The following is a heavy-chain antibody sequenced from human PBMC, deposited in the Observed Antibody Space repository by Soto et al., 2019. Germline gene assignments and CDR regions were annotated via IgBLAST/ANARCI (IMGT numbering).Heavy chain of an antibody. CDR2: ISYDGDNE. CDR1: GFTFSNYA. Sequence: QVQLVESGGGVVQPGRSLRLSCAASGFTFSNYAMHWVRQAPGKGLEWLAIISYDGDNEYYADSVRGRFTISRDNSKNSLHLRANDLRHEDTAVYYCAKAGGSVYCNSPCCLAKYFDYWGQGTLATVSS. J-gene: IGHJ4*02. D-gene: IGHD2-2*01. V-gene: IGHV3-30*18. CDR3: AKAGGSVYCNSPCCLAKYFDY.